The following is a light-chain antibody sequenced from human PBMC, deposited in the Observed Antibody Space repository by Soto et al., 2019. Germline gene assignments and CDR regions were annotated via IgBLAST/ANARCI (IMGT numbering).Light chain of an antibody. J-gene: IGKJ1*01. V-gene: IGKV1-9*01. CDR2: AAS. CDR1: QSISSW. Sequence: GDRVTITCRASQSISSWLAWYQQKPGRAPKLLIYAASTLQSGVPSRFSGRGSGTEFTLTISNLQPEDFATYYCLQHNSFPRTFGQGTKLDIK. CDR3: LQHNSFPRT.